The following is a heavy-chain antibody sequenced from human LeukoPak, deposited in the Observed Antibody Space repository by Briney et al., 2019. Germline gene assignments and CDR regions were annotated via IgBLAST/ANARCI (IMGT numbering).Heavy chain of an antibody. CDR3: ARGSDRSKAGDL. CDR1: GGSCDDYY. J-gene: IGHJ5*02. V-gene: IGHV4-34*01. CDR2: IHPHGVF. D-gene: IGHD2-21*02. Sequence: SETLSLTCAVHGGSCDDYYCSWIRQPPGKGLEWIGEIHPHGVFYYNSSLTSRVTISIDTSKSQFSLRLTSVTAADTAFYYCARGSDRSKAGDLWGQGGLVIVSS.